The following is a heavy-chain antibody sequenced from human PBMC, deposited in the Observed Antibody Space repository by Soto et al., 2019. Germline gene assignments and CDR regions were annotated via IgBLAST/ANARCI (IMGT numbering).Heavy chain of an antibody. J-gene: IGHJ6*02. CDR2: IIPIFGTA. Sequence: QVQLVQSGAEVKKPGSSVKVSCKASGGTFSSYAIRWVRQAPGQGLEWMGGIIPIFGTANYAQKFQGRVTXXAXXSTSTAYLELSSLRSEDTAVYYCASPGGYSSSSNYYYGMDVWGQGTTVTVSS. V-gene: IGHV1-69*12. D-gene: IGHD6-6*01. CDR3: ASPGGYSSSSNYYYGMDV. CDR1: GGTFSSYA.